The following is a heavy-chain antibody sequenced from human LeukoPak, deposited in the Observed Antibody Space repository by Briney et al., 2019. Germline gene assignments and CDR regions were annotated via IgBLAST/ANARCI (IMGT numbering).Heavy chain of an antibody. V-gene: IGHV4-39*01. J-gene: IGHJ4*02. D-gene: IGHD3-16*01. CDR2: VYYTGAS. Sequence: SETLSLTCTVSGGSISSSSYYWGWIRQPPGKGLEWIGSVYYTGASYYNPSLKSRVTILPDTPKNQFSLKLTSVTAADTAVYFCARHSEGGSDYWGQGTLVTVSS. CDR1: GGSISSSSYY. CDR3: ARHSEGGSDY.